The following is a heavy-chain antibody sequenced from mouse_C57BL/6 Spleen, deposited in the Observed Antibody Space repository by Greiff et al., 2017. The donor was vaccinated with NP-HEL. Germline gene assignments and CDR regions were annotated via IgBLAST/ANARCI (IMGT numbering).Heavy chain of an antibody. V-gene: IGHV1-50*01. D-gene: IGHD2-4*01. Sequence: VQLQQSGAELVKPGASVKLSCKASGYTFTSYWMQWVKQRPGQGLEWIGEIDPSDSYTNYNQKFKGKATLTVDTSSSTAYMQLSSLTSEDSAVYYCARRPVYYDYDGGFAYWGQGTLVTVSA. CDR2: IDPSDSYT. J-gene: IGHJ3*01. CDR1: GYTFTSYW. CDR3: ARRPVYYDYDGGFAY.